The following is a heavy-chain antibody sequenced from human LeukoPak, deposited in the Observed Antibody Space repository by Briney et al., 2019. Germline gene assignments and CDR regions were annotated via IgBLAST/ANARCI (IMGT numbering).Heavy chain of an antibody. Sequence: GASVKVSCKASGGTFSSYAISWVRQAPGKGLEWMGGIIPIFGTANYAQKFQGRVTITTDESTSTAYMELSSLRSEDTAVYYCAREVGWGLFDYWGQGTLVTVSS. D-gene: IGHD6-19*01. CDR3: AREVGWGLFDY. J-gene: IGHJ4*02. CDR1: GGTFSSYA. V-gene: IGHV1-69*05. CDR2: IIPIFGTA.